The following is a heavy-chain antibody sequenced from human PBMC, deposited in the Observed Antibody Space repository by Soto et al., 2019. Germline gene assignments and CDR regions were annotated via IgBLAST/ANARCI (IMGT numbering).Heavy chain of an antibody. V-gene: IGHV4-4*07. CDR2: IYTSGST. Sequence: SETLSLTCTVSGGSISSYYWSWIRQPAGKGLEWIGRIYTSGSTNYNPSLKSRVTMSVDTSKNQFSLNLSSVTAAADTAVYYCARDRITLANDAFDIWGQGTMVTVSS. CDR1: GGSISSYY. J-gene: IGHJ3*02. D-gene: IGHD3-10*01. CDR3: ARDRITLANDAFDI.